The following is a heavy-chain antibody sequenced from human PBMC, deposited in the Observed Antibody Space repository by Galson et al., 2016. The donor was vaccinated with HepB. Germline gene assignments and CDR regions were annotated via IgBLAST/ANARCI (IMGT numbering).Heavy chain of an antibody. CDR1: GFTFISST. D-gene: IGHD1-26*01. CDR3: AAAVQWELPRS. J-gene: IGHJ5*02. CDR2: IVVGSGNT. V-gene: IGHV1-58*02. Sequence: SVKVSCKASGFTFISSTMQWVRQARGQRLEWIGWIVVGSGNTRYAQTFQERVTITRDMSTTTAYMELSSLRSEDTAVYYCAAAVQWELPRSWGQGTLVTVSS.